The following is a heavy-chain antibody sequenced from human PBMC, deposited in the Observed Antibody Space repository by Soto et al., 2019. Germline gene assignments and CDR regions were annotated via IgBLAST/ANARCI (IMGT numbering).Heavy chain of an antibody. CDR3: ARDPTTQWEVRPPGY. J-gene: IGHJ4*02. D-gene: IGHD1-26*01. CDR2: ISAYNGHT. CDR1: GYAFTSYG. Sequence: QVQLVQSGPEVKKPGASVKISCKASGYAFTSYGFSWVRQAPGQGLEWMGWISAYNGHTHYAQNLQGRVTMTTDTSTTTAYMELRSLRSDDTAVYYCARDPTTQWEVRPPGYWGQGTLVTVSS. V-gene: IGHV1-18*04.